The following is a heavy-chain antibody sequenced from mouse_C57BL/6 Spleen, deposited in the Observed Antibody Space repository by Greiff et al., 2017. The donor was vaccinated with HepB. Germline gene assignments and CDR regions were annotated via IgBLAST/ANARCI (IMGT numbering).Heavy chain of an antibody. J-gene: IGHJ3*01. CDR2: INPNNGGT. Sequence: EVQLQQSGPELVKPGASVKISCKASGYTFTDYYMNWVKQSHGKSLEWIGDINPNNGGTSYNQKFKGKATLTVDKSSSTAYMELRSLTSEDSAVYYCARRRAWFADWGQGTLVTVSA. CDR1: GYTFTDYY. V-gene: IGHV1-26*01. CDR3: ARRRAWFAD.